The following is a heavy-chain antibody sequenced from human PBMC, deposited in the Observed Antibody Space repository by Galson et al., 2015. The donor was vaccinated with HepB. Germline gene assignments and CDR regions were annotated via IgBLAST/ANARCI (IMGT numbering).Heavy chain of an antibody. CDR3: VQGGWGSINSY. CDR1: GFTVSSNY. V-gene: IGHV3-53*01. J-gene: IGHJ4*01. D-gene: IGHD7-27*01. Sequence: SLRLSCAASGFTVSSNYMSWVRQAPGKGLEWGSTIGSGRDTYYADSVKGRFTVSRDNSKNTLYLQMSSLRVEDTAVYYCVQGGWGSINSYWGQGTLVTVSS. CDR2: IGSGRDT.